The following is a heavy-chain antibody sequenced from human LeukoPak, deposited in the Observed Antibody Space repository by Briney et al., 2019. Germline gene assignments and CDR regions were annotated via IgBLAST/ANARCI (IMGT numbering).Heavy chain of an antibody. CDR1: GFTFSSYG. V-gene: IGHV3-7*01. CDR3: ARGVGATGYYFDY. Sequence: GGSLRLSCAASGFTFSSYGMHWVRQAPGKGLEWVANIKQDGSEKYYVDSVKGRFTISRDNAKNSLYLQMNSLRAEDTAVYYCARGVGATGYYFDYWGQGALVTVSS. D-gene: IGHD1-26*01. J-gene: IGHJ4*02. CDR2: IKQDGSEK.